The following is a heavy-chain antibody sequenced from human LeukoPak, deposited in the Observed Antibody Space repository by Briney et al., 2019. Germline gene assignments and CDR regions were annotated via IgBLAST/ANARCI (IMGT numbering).Heavy chain of an antibody. Sequence: ASVKVSCKASGYTFTSYAMNWVRQAPGQGLEWMGWINTNTGNPTYAQGFTGRFVFSLDTSVSTAYLQISSLKAEDTAVYYCARHRILYFSNWFDPWGQGTLVTVSS. CDR3: ARHRILYFSNWFDP. CDR1: GYTFTSYA. J-gene: IGHJ5*02. D-gene: IGHD2-8*01. V-gene: IGHV7-4-1*02. CDR2: INTNTGNP.